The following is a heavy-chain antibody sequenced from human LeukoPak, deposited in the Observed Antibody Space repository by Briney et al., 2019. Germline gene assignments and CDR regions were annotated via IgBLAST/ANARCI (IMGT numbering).Heavy chain of an antibody. Sequence: GGALRLSCIASGFTFKTQGMHGVGQAPGKGREGVAFIRLDGREKYYGDSVKGRLTISRDNSKNTLYLQMNSLRAEDTAVYYCANLPVPGDIAAQWGQGTLVTVSS. CDR3: ANLPVPGDIAAQ. V-gene: IGHV3-30*02. D-gene: IGHD5-12*01. J-gene: IGHJ4*02. CDR1: GFTFKTQG. CDR2: IRLDGREK.